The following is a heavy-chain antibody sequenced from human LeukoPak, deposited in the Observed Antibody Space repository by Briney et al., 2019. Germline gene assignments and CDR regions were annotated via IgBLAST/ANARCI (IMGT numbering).Heavy chain of an antibody. CDR1: GFPFSDYG. CDR3: AKVRWGSDNALDS. Sequence: GGSLRLSCAASGFPFSDYGMYWVRQAPGKGLEWLAVISHDGSNKHYADSVKGRITISRDNSMNTLYLQMNSLTAEDTAVYYCAKVRWGSDNALDSWGQGTLVTVSS. CDR2: ISHDGSNK. J-gene: IGHJ4*02. D-gene: IGHD3-16*01. V-gene: IGHV3-30*18.